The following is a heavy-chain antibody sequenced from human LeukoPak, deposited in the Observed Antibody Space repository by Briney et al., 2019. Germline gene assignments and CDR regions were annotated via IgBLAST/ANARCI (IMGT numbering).Heavy chain of an antibody. CDR3: AKDITGGRSSPYFDS. V-gene: IGHV3-9*01. Sequence: GGSLRLSCAASGFTFDAYAMHWVRQAPGKGLEWVSGVSWNGGGMGYAVSVKGRFTISRDNAKNSLYLQMNSLRDEDTALYYCAKDITGGRSSPYFDSWGQGTLVTVSS. D-gene: IGHD6-6*01. J-gene: IGHJ4*02. CDR1: GFTFDAYA. CDR2: VSWNGGGM.